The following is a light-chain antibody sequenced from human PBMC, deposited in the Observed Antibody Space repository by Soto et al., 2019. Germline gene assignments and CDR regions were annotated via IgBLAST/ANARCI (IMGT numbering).Light chain of an antibody. CDR3: AAWDDSLTGYV. J-gene: IGLJ1*01. Sequence: QSVLTQPPSASVTPGQRVTISCSGGSSNIGTNAVNWYQQLPGTAPKLLIYNNNQRPSGVPDRFSGSKSGTSASLAISGLQSEDEADYYCAAWDDSLTGYVFGNGTKVTVL. CDR1: SSNIGTNA. CDR2: NNN. V-gene: IGLV1-44*01.